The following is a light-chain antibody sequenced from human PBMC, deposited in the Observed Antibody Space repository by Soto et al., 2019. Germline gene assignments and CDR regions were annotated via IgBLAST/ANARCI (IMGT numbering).Light chain of an antibody. J-gene: IGKJ1*01. CDR2: KAS. CDR3: QQYNSYSET. CDR1: QSISSW. Sequence: DIQMTQSPSTLSASVGDRVPITCRASQSISSWLAWYQQNPGKAPKLLIYKASSLESGVPSRFSGSGSGTEFTLTISSLQPDDFATYYCQQYNSYSETFGQGTKVDIK. V-gene: IGKV1-5*03.